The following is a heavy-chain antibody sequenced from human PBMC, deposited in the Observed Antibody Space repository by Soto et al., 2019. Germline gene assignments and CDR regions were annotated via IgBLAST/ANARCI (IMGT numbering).Heavy chain of an antibody. CDR2: IIPILGIA. J-gene: IGHJ4*02. CDR1: GGTFSSYT. Sequence: SVKVSCKASGGTFSSYTISWVRQAPGQGLEWMGRIIPILGIANYAQKFQGRVTITADESTSTAYMELSSLRSEDTAVYYCARRSVANRWLPRIYFDYWGQGTLVTVSS. CDR3: ARRSVANRWLPRIYFDY. D-gene: IGHD5-12*01. V-gene: IGHV1-69*02.